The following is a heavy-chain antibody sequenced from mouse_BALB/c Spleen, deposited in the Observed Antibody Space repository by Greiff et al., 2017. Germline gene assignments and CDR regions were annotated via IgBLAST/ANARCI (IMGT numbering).Heavy chain of an antibody. CDR1: GYSITSDYA. CDR2: ISYSGST. Sequence: DVQLQESGPGLVKPSQSLSLTCTVTGYSITSDYAWNWIRQFPGNKLEWMGYISYSGSTSYNPSLKSRISITRDTSKNQFFLQLNSVTTEDTATYYCARGVPNPYYFDYWGQGTTLTVSS. CDR3: ARGVPNPYYFDY. D-gene: IGHD2-14*01. V-gene: IGHV3-2*02. J-gene: IGHJ2*01.